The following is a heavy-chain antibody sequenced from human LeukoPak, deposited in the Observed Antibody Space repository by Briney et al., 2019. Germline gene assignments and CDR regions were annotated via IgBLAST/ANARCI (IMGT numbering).Heavy chain of an antibody. D-gene: IGHD4-11*01. CDR1: GFTFGDYA. CDR2: ISSSSSYI. Sequence: GGSLRLSCTASGFTFGDYAMSWIRQAPGKGLEWVSSISSSSSYIYCADSVKGRFTISRDNAKNSLYLQMNSLRAEDTAVYYCARRHDYSNYPDYWGQGTLVTVSS. V-gene: IGHV3-21*01. J-gene: IGHJ4*02. CDR3: ARRHDYSNYPDY.